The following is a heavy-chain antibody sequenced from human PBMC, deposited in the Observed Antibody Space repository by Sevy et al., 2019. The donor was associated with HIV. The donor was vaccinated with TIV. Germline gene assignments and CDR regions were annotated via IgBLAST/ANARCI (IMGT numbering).Heavy chain of an antibody. V-gene: IGHV4-4*07. D-gene: IGHD2-2*03. CDR1: GDSVTNYY. CDR3: ASGRGYSYSLNY. CDR2: IYTSGNTNSGNT. J-gene: IGHJ4*02. Sequence: SETLSLNCTVSGDSVTNYYWNWIRQPAGKGLEWIGRIYTSGNTNSGNTNYNPSLKSRVTMSVDTSKNRFSLKLTTVTAADTAVYSCASGRGYSYSLNYWGQGTVVTVSS.